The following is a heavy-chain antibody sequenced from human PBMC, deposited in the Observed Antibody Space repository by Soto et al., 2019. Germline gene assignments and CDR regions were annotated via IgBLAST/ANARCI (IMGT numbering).Heavy chain of an antibody. CDR1: GGSTSSYY. Sequence: SETLSLTCTVSGGSTSSYYWSWIRQPPGKGLEWIGYIYYSGSTNYNPSLKSRVTISVDTSKNQFSLKLSSVTAADTAVYYCARRYGYSFDYWGQGTLVTVSS. D-gene: IGHD1-1*01. CDR2: IYYSGST. J-gene: IGHJ4*02. V-gene: IGHV4-59*08. CDR3: ARRYGYSFDY.